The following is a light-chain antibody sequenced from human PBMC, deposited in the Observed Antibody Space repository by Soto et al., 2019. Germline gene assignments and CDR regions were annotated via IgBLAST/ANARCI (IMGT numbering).Light chain of an antibody. CDR2: TAS. CDR1: QSISSW. Sequence: DIQMTQSPSTLSASVGDRVTITCRASQSISSWLAWYQQKPGTAPKLLIYTASTLESGVPSRFSGSGSGTEFNLTISSLQPDDFATYDCQTYNSYPWTFGQGTKVEIK. J-gene: IGKJ1*01. CDR3: QTYNSYPWT. V-gene: IGKV1-5*03.